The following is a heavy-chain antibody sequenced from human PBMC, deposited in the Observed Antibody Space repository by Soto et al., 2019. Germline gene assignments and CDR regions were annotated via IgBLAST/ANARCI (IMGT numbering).Heavy chain of an antibody. D-gene: IGHD3-22*01. CDR2: IVVGSGNT. J-gene: IGHJ3*02. CDR1: GFTFTSSA. Sequence: SVKVSCKASGFTFTSSAMQWVRQARGQRLEWIGWIVVGSGNTNYAQKFQERVTITRDMSTSTAYMELSSLRSEDTAVYYCAADNIYDSSGPYAFDIWGQGTMVTVS. V-gene: IGHV1-58*02. CDR3: AADNIYDSSGPYAFDI.